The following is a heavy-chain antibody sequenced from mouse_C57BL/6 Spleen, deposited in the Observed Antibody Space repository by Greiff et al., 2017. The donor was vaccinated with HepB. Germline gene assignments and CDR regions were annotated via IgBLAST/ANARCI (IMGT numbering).Heavy chain of an antibody. CDR1: GYAFSSSW. CDR2: IYPGDGDT. CDR3: ARGVYDGYFDY. J-gene: IGHJ2*01. V-gene: IGHV1-82*01. Sequence: VKLMESGPELVKPGASVKISCKASGYAFSSSWMNWVKQRPGKGLEWIGRIYPGDGDTNYNGKFKGKATLTADKSSSTAYMQLSSLTSEDSAVYFCARGVYDGYFDYWGQGTTLTVSS. D-gene: IGHD2-3*01.